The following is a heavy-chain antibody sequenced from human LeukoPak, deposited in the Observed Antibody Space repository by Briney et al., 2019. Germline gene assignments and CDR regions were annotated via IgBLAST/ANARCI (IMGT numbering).Heavy chain of an antibody. CDR3: AEAEDYYDSSGYPRGFDP. Sequence: GASVKVSCKASGYTFTSYAMHWVRQAPGQRLEWMGWINAGNGNTKYSQEFQGRVTITRDTSASTAYMELSSLRSEDTAVYYCAEAEDYYDSSGYPRGFDPWGQGTLVTVSS. CDR2: INAGNGNT. CDR1: GYTFTSYA. J-gene: IGHJ5*02. V-gene: IGHV1-3*03. D-gene: IGHD3-22*01.